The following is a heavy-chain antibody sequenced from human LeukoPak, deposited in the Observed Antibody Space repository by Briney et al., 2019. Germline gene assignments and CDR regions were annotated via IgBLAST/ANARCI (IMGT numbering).Heavy chain of an antibody. D-gene: IGHD6-19*01. CDR1: GFTFSTYG. CDR2: ISYDGNDK. Sequence: QPGGSLILSCAASGFTFSTYGMYWVRQAPGKGLEWVAIISYDGNDKYYADSVKGRFSLSRDNSRNTLYLQMSSLKPEDTAVYYCAKDLRGYSSGWPADYWGQGTLVTISS. CDR3: AKDLRGYSSGWPADY. J-gene: IGHJ4*02. V-gene: IGHV3-30*18.